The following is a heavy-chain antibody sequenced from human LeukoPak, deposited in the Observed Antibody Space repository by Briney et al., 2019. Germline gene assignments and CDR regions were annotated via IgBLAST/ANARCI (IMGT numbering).Heavy chain of an antibody. CDR3: ASTLDTYYDFWSGPYYYGMDV. V-gene: IGHV4-59*01. J-gene: IGHJ6*02. CDR1: GGSISSYY. CDR2: IYYSEST. Sequence: SETLSLTCTVSGGSISSYYWSWIRQPPGKGLEWIGYIYYSESTNYNPSLKSRVTISVDTSKNQFSLKLSSVTAADTAVYYCASTLDTYYDFWSGPYYYGMDVWGQGTTVTVSS. D-gene: IGHD3-3*01.